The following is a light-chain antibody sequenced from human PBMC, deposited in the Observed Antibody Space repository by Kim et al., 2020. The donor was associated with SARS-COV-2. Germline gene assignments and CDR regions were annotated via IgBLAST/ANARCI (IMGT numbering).Light chain of an antibody. V-gene: IGLV3-19*01. CDR1: SLRSYY. J-gene: IGLJ3*02. Sequence: SSELTQDPAVSVALGQTVRITCQGDSLRSYYASWYQQRPGQAPVLVIYGKNNRPSGIPDRFSGSSSGNTASLTITGAQAEDEADYYCNSRDSSANHLAWVFDGGTKVTVL. CDR2: GKN. CDR3: NSRDSSANHLAWV.